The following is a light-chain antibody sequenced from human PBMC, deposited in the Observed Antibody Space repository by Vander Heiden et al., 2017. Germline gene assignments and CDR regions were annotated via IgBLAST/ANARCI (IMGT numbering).Light chain of an antibody. V-gene: IGKV1-33*01. CDR3: QHYDR. J-gene: IGKJ4*01. CDR2: DAS. CDR1: QGITNY. Sequence: DMQMTQSPSSLSASVGDRVTITCQASQGITNYLNWYQQKPGKAPKLLIYDASSLQAGVPSRFSGSGSGTDFSFTISSLQPEDIATYYCQHYDRFGGGTKVEIK.